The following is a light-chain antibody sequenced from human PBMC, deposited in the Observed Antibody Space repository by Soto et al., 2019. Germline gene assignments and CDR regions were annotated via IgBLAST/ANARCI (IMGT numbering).Light chain of an antibody. CDR2: LGS. CDR3: MQPLQSWT. Sequence: DIVMTQSPLSLPVTPGEPASISCRSSHSLPHSNGYNYLDWYLQKPGQSPQLLIYLGSNRASGVPDRFSGSGSGTDFTLKISRVEAEDVGVYYCMQPLQSWTFGQGTKVDI. CDR1: HSLPHSNGYNY. V-gene: IGKV2-28*01. J-gene: IGKJ1*01.